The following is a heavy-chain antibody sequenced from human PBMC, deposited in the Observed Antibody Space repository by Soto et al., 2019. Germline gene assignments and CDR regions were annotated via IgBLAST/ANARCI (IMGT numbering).Heavy chain of an antibody. CDR1: GFTFSSYG. Sequence: QVQLVESVGGVVQPGRSLRLSCAASGFTFSSYGMHWVRQAPGNGLVWVAVISYDGSNKYYADSGKGRFTTSKDITNNTLCLYITSPRAEAGDVASWANYGFRAALDSDYGMDVWGKGTTVTVSS. D-gene: IGHD3-10*01. V-gene: IGHV3-30*18. J-gene: IGHJ6*04. CDR2: ISYDGSNK. CDR3: ANYGFRAALDSDYGMDV.